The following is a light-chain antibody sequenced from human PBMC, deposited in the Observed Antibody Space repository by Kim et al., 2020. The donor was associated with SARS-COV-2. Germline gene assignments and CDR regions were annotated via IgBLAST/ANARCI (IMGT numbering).Light chain of an antibody. Sequence: SSELTQGPAVSVALGQTVRITCQGDSLRSYYATWYQQRPRQAPVLVIYGRNNRPSGIPDRFSGSSSGNTASLTISGAQAEDEADFYCQSRDSGGNVLFGGGTQLTVL. CDR1: SLRSYY. CDR3: QSRDSGGNVL. CDR2: GRN. V-gene: IGLV3-19*01. J-gene: IGLJ2*01.